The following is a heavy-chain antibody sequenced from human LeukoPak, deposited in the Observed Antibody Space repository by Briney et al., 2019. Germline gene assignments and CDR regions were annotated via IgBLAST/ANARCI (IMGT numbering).Heavy chain of an antibody. CDR3: AKDRVSPGFNWFDP. CDR1: GITLSNYA. D-gene: IGHD2/OR15-2a*01. Sequence: GGSLRLSCAVSGITLSNYAMTWVCQAPGKGLEWVSAINGRGDNTYYADFVKGRFTISRENSKSTVYLQMNSLRTEDTAVYYCAKDRVSPGFNWFDPWGQGTLVTVSS. J-gene: IGHJ5*02. V-gene: IGHV3-23*01. CDR2: INGRGDNT.